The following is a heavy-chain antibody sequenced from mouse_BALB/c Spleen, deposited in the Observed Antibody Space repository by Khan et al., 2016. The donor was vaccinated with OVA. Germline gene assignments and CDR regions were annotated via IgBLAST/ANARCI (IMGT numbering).Heavy chain of an antibody. D-gene: IGHD2-13*01. V-gene: IGHV5-9-3*01. CDR2: ISSGGSYT. Sequence: EVELVESGGGLVKPGGSLKLSCAASGFSFSRYSMSWVRQTPEKRLEWVATISSGGSYTYYPDSVKGRFTISRDNTKNTLYLQMSSLRSEDTAMYYGARHEGYYGDGEGDYWGQGTSVTVSS. CDR3: ARHEGYYGDGEGDY. CDR1: GFSFSRYS. J-gene: IGHJ4*01.